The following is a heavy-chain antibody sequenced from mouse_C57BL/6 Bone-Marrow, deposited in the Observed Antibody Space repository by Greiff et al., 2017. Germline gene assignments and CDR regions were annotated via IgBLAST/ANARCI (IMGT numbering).Heavy chain of an antibody. D-gene: IGHD1-1*01. J-gene: IGHJ2*01. Sequence: VQLQQPGAELVKPGASVKMSCKASGYTFTSYWITWVKQRPGQGLEWIGEIYPGSGSTNYNEKFKSKATLTVDTSSSTAYMQLSRLTSEDSAVYYCARRRVYYGRFHYWGQGTTLTGSS. CDR2: IYPGSGST. CDR3: ARRRVYYGRFHY. CDR1: GYTFTSYW. V-gene: IGHV1-55*01.